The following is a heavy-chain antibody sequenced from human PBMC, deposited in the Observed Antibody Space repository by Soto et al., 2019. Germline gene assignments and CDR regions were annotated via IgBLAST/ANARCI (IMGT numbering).Heavy chain of an antibody. V-gene: IGHV1-3*01. CDR3: ARGHLAVVPVASWFYYMDV. CDR2: INAGNGNT. J-gene: IGHJ6*03. Sequence: QVPLVQSGAEVQKPGASVKVPCKASGYTFSNYAVHWVRQAPGQRLEWMGWINAGNGNTRYSQKFQGRVTISRDTSARTVYMELNSLRSEDTAVYFCARGHLAVVPVASWFYYMDVWGNGTTVTVSS. CDR1: GYTFSNYA. D-gene: IGHD2-2*01.